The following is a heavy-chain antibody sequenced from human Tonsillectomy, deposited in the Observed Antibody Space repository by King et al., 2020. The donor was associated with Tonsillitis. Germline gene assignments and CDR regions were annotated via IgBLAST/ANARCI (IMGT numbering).Heavy chain of an antibody. CDR3: ARGGMDRNWFDP. V-gene: IGHV1-69*01. CDR2: IIPIFDTR. D-gene: IGHD2-2*03. CDR1: GGTFSSYA. Sequence: VQLVQSGAEVKKPGSSVKVSCKASGGTFSSYAISWVRQAPGQGLEWMGGIIPIFDTRNYAQKFRDRVTISADESTSTVYMEMSSLKSEDAAGYYCARGGMDRNWFDPWGQGTLVTVS. J-gene: IGHJ5*02.